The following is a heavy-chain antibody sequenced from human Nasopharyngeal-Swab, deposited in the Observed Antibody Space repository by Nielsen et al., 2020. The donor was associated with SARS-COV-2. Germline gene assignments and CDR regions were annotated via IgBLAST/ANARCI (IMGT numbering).Heavy chain of an antibody. CDR2: IIVNLCMT. V-gene: IGHV1-69*10. D-gene: IGHD4-17*01. J-gene: IGHJ4*02. CDR1: GGTFSKYA. Sequence: SVKVSCKVSGGTFSKYAISWVRQAPGQGLEWMGGIIVNLCMTKYEQKFKDSGIINADESTGTAYMELSSLRSEDTAVYYCATWGIGYGENAHATFDSWGQGTQVTVSS. CDR3: ATWGIGYGENAHATFDS.